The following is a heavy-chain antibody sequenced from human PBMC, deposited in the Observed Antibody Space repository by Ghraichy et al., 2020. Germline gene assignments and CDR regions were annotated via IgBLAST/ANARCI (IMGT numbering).Heavy chain of an antibody. D-gene: IGHD1-1*01. V-gene: IGHV1-69*06. J-gene: IGHJ5*02. CDR1: GGTFSSYA. Sequence: SVKVSCKASGGTFSSYAISWVRQAPGQGLEWMGGIIPIFGTANYAQKFQGRVTITADKSTSTAYMELSSLRSEDTAVYYCAREPDTGTGVVGFDPWGQGTLVTVSS. CDR2: IIPIFGTA. CDR3: AREPDTGTGVVGFDP.